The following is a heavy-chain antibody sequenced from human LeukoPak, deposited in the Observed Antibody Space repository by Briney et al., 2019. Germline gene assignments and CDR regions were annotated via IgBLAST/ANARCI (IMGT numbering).Heavy chain of an antibody. J-gene: IGHJ4*02. Sequence: YPGGSLRLSCAASGFTFSSYAMSWVRQAPGKGLEWVSAISGSGGSTYYADSVKGRFTISRDNSKNTLYLQMNSLRAEDTAVYYCATEKAVAGASDYWGQGTLVTVSS. CDR1: GFTFSSYA. CDR2: ISGSGGST. V-gene: IGHV3-23*01. D-gene: IGHD6-19*01. CDR3: ATEKAVAGASDY.